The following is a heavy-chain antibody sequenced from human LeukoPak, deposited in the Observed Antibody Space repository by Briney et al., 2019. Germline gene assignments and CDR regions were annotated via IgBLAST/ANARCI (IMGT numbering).Heavy chain of an antibody. Sequence: ASVKVSCTASGYTFTSYDINWVRQAPGQGLEWMGWMNPNSGNTGYAQKFQGRVTMTRNTSISTAYMELSSLRSEDTAVYYCARGYPGYYYYYYMDVWGKGTTVTVSS. D-gene: IGHD1-14*01. J-gene: IGHJ6*03. V-gene: IGHV1-8*01. CDR3: ARGYPGYYYYYYMDV. CDR1: GYTFTSYD. CDR2: MNPNSGNT.